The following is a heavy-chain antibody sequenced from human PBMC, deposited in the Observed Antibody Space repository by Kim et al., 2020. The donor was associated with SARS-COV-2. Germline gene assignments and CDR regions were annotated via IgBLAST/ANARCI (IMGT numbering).Heavy chain of an antibody. D-gene: IGHD6-13*01. CDR1: GFTFGDYA. Sequence: GGSLRLSCTASGFTFGDYAMSWFRQAPGKGLEWVGFIRSKAYGGTTEYAASVKGRFTISRDDSKSIAYLQMNSRKTEDTAVYYCTRGGIAAAVGYWGQGTLVTVSS. V-gene: IGHV3-49*03. CDR3: TRGGIAAAVGY. CDR2: IRSKAYGGTT. J-gene: IGHJ4*02.